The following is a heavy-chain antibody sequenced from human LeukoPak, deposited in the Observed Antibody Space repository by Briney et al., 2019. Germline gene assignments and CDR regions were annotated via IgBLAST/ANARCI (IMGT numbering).Heavy chain of an antibody. CDR1: GFSFNNYA. CDR3: AKGAYDYIEIAYFDY. V-gene: IGHV3-23*01. J-gene: IGHJ4*02. D-gene: IGHD5-12*01. CDR2: IIGSGGST. Sequence: GGSLRLSCVASGFSFNNYAMNWVRHAPGKGLEWVSLIIGSGGSTFYADSVKAGFTISRDKSKNTLYLQMNSLRAEDTAVYYCAKGAYDYIEIAYFDYWGQGSLVTVSS.